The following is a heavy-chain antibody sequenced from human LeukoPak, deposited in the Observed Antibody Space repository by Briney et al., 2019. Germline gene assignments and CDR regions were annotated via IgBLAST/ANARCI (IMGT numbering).Heavy chain of an antibody. CDR3: TTDPRWELQLDY. CDR2: IKKDGSEK. D-gene: IGHD1-26*01. Sequence: PGGSLRLSCAASGFTFDTYWMTGVRQAPGKGLEWVANIKKDGSEKFYVDSVKGRFTISRDNTRNSLYLQMDSLKTEDTAVYYCTTDPRWELQLDYCGQGTLVTVSS. J-gene: IGHJ4*02. CDR1: GFTFDTYW. V-gene: IGHV3-7*03.